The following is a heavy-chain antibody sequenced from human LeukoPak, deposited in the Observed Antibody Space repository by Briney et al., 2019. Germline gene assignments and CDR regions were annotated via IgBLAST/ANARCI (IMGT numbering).Heavy chain of an antibody. D-gene: IGHD3-22*01. V-gene: IGHV3-53*01. J-gene: IGHJ2*01. CDR3: ARDRRYYDSSGYYFHWYFDL. Sequence: GGSLILSCAASGFTVSSNYMSWVRQAPGKGLKWVSVIYSGVSTYYADSVKGRFTISRDNSKNTLYLQMNSLRAEDTALYYCARDRRYYDSSGYYFHWYFDLWGRGTLVTVSS. CDR1: GFTVSSNY. CDR2: IYSGVST.